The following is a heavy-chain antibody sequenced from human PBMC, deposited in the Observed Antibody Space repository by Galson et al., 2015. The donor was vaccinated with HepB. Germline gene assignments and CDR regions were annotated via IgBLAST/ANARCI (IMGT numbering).Heavy chain of an antibody. CDR2: IKYDGSEK. Sequence: SLRLSCAASGFTFSSYWMSWVRQAPGKGLEWVANIKYDGSEKYYVDSVKGRFTISRDNAKNSPYLQMNSLRAEHTAVYYCARSPLRWFDPWGQGTLVTVSS. CDR3: ARSPLRWFDP. J-gene: IGHJ5*02. CDR1: GFTFSSYW. V-gene: IGHV3-7*03. D-gene: IGHD3-16*01.